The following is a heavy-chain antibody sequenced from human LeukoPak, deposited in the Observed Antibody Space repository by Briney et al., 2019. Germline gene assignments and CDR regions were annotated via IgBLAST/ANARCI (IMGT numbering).Heavy chain of an antibody. CDR1: GFTFSSYA. J-gene: IGHJ4*02. V-gene: IGHV3-48*01. CDR3: ARARDLDY. CDR2: ISGFSHTI. Sequence: PGGSLRLSCAASGFTFSSYAMSWVRQAPGKGLEWISYISGFSHTIYYADSVKGRFTISRDNAQNSVSLQMNSLRVEDTAVYYCARARDLDYWGQGTLVTVSS.